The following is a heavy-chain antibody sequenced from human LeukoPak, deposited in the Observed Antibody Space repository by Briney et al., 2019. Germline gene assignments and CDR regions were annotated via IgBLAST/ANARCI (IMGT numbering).Heavy chain of an antibody. D-gene: IGHD6-13*01. V-gene: IGHV3-7*01. Sequence: GGSLRLSCAASGFIFNNYGLIWVRQAPGKGLEWVADINQDGSEKYYVDSVKGRFTISRDNTKNSLSLQMNSLRAEDTAVYFCARDGVADGLYLDSWGQGALVTVSS. CDR3: ARDGVADGLYLDS. J-gene: IGHJ4*02. CDR1: GFIFNNYG. CDR2: INQDGSEK.